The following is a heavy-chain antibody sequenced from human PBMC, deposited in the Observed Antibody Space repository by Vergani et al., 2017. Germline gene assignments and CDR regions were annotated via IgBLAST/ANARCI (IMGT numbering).Heavy chain of an antibody. J-gene: IGHJ4*02. Sequence: QVQLVQSGAEVKKPGASVKVSCKASGDTFTSDDINWVRQATGQGLEWMGWMNPISGNTGYAQNLQGRLTITRDTSVNTAYMELSSLTSEDMAVYYCVRARRTCTYDHCPRYYYDLWGQGTLVTVSS. D-gene: IGHD2-8*01. CDR2: MNPISGNT. CDR1: GDTFTSDD. V-gene: IGHV1-8*03. CDR3: VRARRTCTYDHCPRYYYDL.